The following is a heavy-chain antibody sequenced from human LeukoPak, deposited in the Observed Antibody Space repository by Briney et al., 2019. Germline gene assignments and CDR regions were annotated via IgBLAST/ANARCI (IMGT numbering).Heavy chain of an antibody. CDR3: AKWGDYDVLTGYYDPDY. V-gene: IGHV3-23*01. J-gene: IGHJ4*02. D-gene: IGHD3-9*01. CDR2: ITGNVVST. Sequence: PGRSLRPSCAASGFTFSNYAMSSVRHPPGKGLEWVLAITGNVVSTYYADSVKGRFTISRDNSKNTLYLQMNSLRAEDTAVYYCAKWGDYDVLTGYYDPDYWGQGTPVTVSS. CDR1: GFTFSNYA.